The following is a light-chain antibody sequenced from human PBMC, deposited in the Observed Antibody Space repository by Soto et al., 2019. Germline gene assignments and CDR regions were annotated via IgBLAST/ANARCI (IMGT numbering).Light chain of an antibody. J-gene: IGKJ5*01. CDR3: QHYNSYST. Sequence: DIQMTQSPSTLSASVGDRVTITCRANQTISSWLAWYQQKPGKAPKLLIYKASSLESGVPSRFSGSGSGTEFTLTISSLQPDDFATYYCQHYNSYSTFGQGTRLEIK. CDR1: QTISSW. CDR2: KAS. V-gene: IGKV1-5*03.